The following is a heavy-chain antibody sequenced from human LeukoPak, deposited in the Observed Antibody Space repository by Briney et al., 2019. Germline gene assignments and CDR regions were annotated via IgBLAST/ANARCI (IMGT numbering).Heavy chain of an antibody. D-gene: IGHD2-2*03. CDR2: IYHSGGT. CDR1: GYSISSGYY. V-gene: IGHV4-38-2*01. CDR3: ARWMTWYFDL. Sequence: SETLSLTCAVSGYSISSGYYWGWIRQPPGKGLEWIGSIYHSGGTYYNPSLKSRVTISVDTSKNQFSLQLSSVTAADTAVYYCARWMTWYFDLWGRGTLVTVSS. J-gene: IGHJ2*01.